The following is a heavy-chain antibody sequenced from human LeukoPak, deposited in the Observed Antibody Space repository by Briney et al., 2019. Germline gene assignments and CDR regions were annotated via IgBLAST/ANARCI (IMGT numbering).Heavy chain of an antibody. CDR3: ALTRSSGWWGNFDY. CDR2: IYYSGST. Sequence: SETLALTCTVSGGSISSYYWSWIRQPPGKGLEWIGYIYYSGSTNYNPSLKSRVTISVDTSKNQFSLKLSSGTAADTAVYYCALTRSSGWWGNFDYWGQGTLVTVSS. D-gene: IGHD6-19*01. J-gene: IGHJ4*02. CDR1: GGSISSYY. V-gene: IGHV4-59*01.